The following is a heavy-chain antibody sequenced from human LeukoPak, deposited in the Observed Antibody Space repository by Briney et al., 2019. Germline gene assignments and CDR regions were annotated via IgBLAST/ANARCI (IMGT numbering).Heavy chain of an antibody. Sequence: SKTLSLTCTVSGGSIRTDGSYWAWIRQPPGKGLEWIGSIYIDGITHYNSSLQSRVTLSIDTSKNHFSLRLTSVTAADTAVFYCARLFTRAWEYRYGMDVWGQGTAVTVS. D-gene: IGHD1-26*01. V-gene: IGHV4-39*02. CDR3: ARLFTRAWEYRYGMDV. CDR2: IYIDGIT. CDR1: GGSIRTDGSY. J-gene: IGHJ6*02.